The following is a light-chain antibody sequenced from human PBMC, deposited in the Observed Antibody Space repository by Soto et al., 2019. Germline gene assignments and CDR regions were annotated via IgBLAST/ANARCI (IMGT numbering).Light chain of an antibody. J-gene: IGKJ1*01. Sequence: DIVMTQSPDSLAVSLGERVTINCKSSXSVLYSSNNKNYLAWYQQKPGQPPKLLIYWASTRESGVPDRFSGSGSGTDFTLTISSLQAEDVAVYYCQQYYSTPRTFGQGTKVDIK. CDR3: QQYYSTPRT. CDR2: WAS. CDR1: XSVLYSSNNKNY. V-gene: IGKV4-1*01.